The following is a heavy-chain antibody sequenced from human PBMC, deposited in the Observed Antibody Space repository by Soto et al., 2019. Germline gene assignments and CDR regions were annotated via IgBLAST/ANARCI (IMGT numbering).Heavy chain of an antibody. J-gene: IGHJ3*02. D-gene: IGHD1-20*01. Sequence: GGSLRLSCAVSGFTFSSYGIHWVRQSPGKGLEWVAVISSDGSNKYHSDSVKGRFTISRDNSKNTLYLQMNSLRAEDTAVYYCAKDNRPVDNWSFLSDAFDIWGQGTMVTVSS. CDR2: ISSDGSNK. CDR3: AKDNRPVDNWSFLSDAFDI. V-gene: IGHV3-30*18. CDR1: GFTFSSYG.